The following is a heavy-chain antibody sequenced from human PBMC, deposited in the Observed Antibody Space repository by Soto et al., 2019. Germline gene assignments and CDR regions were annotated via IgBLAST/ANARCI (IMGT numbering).Heavy chain of an antibody. D-gene: IGHD3-3*01. CDR2: MNPNSGNT. Sequence: GASVKVSCKASGYSFTSYDINWVRQATGQGLEWMGWMNPNSGNTGYAQKFQGRVTMTRNTSISTAYMELSSLRSEDTAVYYCARVGVLRFLEWQQGGNWFDPWGQGTLVTVSS. J-gene: IGHJ5*02. CDR1: GYSFTSYD. CDR3: ARVGVLRFLEWQQGGNWFDP. V-gene: IGHV1-8*01.